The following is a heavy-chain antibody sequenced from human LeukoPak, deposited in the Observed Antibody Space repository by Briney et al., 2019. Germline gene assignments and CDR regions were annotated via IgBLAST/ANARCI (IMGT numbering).Heavy chain of an antibody. D-gene: IGHD3-22*01. CDR2: ISSSGNYI. CDR3: AKGSSGYFADL. J-gene: IGHJ5*02. CDR1: GLTFSSYS. V-gene: IGHV3-21*04. Sequence: GGSLRLSCAASGLTFSSYSMNWVRQAPGRGMEWVSSISSSGNYIYYGDSVKGRFTISRDNSKNTLFLQMSSLRAQDTALYYCAKGSSGYFADLWGQGTLVTVSS.